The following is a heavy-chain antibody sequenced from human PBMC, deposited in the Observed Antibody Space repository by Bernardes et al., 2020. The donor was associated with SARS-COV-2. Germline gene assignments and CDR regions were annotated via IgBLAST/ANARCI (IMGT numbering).Heavy chain of an antibody. CDR3: ARSGWLRGRRDFDY. J-gene: IGHJ4*02. CDR1: GFTFSSYS. Sequence: GGSLRLSCAASGFTFSSYSMNWVRQAPGKGLEWVSSISSSSSYIYYADSVKGRFTISRDNAKNSLYLQMNSLRAEDTAVYYCARSGWLRGRRDFDYWGQGTLVTVSS. D-gene: IGHD3-10*01. V-gene: IGHV3-21*01. CDR2: ISSSSSYI.